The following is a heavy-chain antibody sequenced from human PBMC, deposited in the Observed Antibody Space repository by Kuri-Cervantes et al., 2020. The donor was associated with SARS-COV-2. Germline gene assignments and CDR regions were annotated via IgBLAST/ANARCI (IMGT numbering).Heavy chain of an antibody. CDR2: ISSSSSTI. CDR3: ARDYSSWYKGPFDY. CDR1: GFTFSSYS. Sequence: GESLKISCAASGFTFSSYSMNWVRQAPGKGLEWVSYISSSSSTIYYADSVKGRFTISRDNAKNSLYLQMNSLRDEDTVVYYCARDYSSWYKGPFDYWGQGTLVTVSS. D-gene: IGHD6-13*01. V-gene: IGHV3-48*02. J-gene: IGHJ4*02.